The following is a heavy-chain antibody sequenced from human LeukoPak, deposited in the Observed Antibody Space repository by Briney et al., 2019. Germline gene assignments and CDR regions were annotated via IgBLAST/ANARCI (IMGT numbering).Heavy chain of an antibody. CDR3: ARALRGSLLDSAAFDI. J-gene: IGHJ3*02. CDR1: GGSFSGYY. D-gene: IGHD1-26*01. Sequence: SETLSLTCAVYGGSFSGYYWSWIRQPPGKGLEWIGSIYYSGSTYYNPSLKSRVTISVDTSKNQFSLKLSSVTAADTAVYYCARALRGSLLDSAAFDIWGQGTMVTVSS. V-gene: IGHV4-34*01. CDR2: IYYSGST.